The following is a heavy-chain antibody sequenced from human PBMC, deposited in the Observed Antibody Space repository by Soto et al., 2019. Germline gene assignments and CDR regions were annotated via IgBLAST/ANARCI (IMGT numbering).Heavy chain of an antibody. V-gene: IGHV1-69*02. CDR1: GGTFSTYS. Sequence: QVQLVQSGAEVKKPGSSVKVSCKDSGGTFSTYSMFWGRQAPGQGLEWMGRIIPMLGVRNYAHMFQDRVTIIAAKATATVHMELSSLRSEDTALYYCTIGSWSCEVFEIWGQGTMVTVSS. J-gene: IGHJ3*02. D-gene: IGHD6-19*01. CDR2: IIPMLGVR. CDR3: TIGSWSCEVFEI.